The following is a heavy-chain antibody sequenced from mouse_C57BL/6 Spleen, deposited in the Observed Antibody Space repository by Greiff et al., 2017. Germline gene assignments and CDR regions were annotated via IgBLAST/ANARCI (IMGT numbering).Heavy chain of an antibody. CDR1: GYTFTSYW. Sequence: QVQLQQPGAELVRPGSSVKLSCKASGYTFTSYWMHWVKQRPIQGLEWIGNIDPSDSETNYNQKFRDKATLTVDKSSSTASMQLSSLTSEDSAVYYCARGGSSRVDYWGQGTTLTVSS. J-gene: IGHJ2*01. CDR2: IDPSDSET. V-gene: IGHV1-52*01. D-gene: IGHD1-1*01. CDR3: ARGGSSRVDY.